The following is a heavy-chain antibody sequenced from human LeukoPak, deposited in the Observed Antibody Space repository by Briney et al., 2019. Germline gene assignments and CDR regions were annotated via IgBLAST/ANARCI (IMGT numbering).Heavy chain of an antibody. V-gene: IGHV4-31*03. CDR3: ARFLSPFADCGGDCYRYYFDY. J-gene: IGHJ4*02. D-gene: IGHD2-21*02. CDR2: IYYSGST. Sequence: SETLSLTCTVSGGSISSGGYYWSWIRQHPGKGLECIGCIYYSGSTYYNPSLKSRVTISVDTSKNQFSLKLSSVTAADTAVYYCARFLSPFADCGGDCYRYYFDYWGQGTLVTVSS. CDR1: GGSISSGGYY.